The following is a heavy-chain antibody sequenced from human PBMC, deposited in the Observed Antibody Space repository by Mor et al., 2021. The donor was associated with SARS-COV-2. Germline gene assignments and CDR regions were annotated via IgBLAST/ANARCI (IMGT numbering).Heavy chain of an antibody. CDR2: FGTA. J-gene: IGHJ4*02. D-gene: IGHD1-26*01. V-gene: IGHV1-69*01. CDR3: ARNLVGATRDY. Sequence: FGTANYAQNIQGRVTITADESTSTAYMELSSLRSEDTAVYYCARNLVGATRDYWVQGTLVTVSS.